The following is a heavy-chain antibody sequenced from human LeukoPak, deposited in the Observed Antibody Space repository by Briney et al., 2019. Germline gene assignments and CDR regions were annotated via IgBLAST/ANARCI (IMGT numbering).Heavy chain of an antibody. CDR2: VYPGDSDI. J-gene: IGHJ4*02. Sequence: KAGESLKISCQASGYSFTTYWIAWVRQLPGKGLEWMGRVYPGDSDITYSPSFQGQVTISADRSINTAYLQWSSLKASDSAMYYCARQRDYGDDIYSRSFDSWGQGSLVTVSS. V-gene: IGHV5-51*01. D-gene: IGHD4-17*01. CDR3: ARQRDYGDDIYSRSFDS. CDR1: GYSFTTYW.